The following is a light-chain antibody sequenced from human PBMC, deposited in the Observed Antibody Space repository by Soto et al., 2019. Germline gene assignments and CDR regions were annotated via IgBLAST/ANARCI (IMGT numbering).Light chain of an antibody. V-gene: IGLV2-14*01. CDR1: SSDVGGYNY. CDR3: SSYTSSSTLA. J-gene: IGLJ1*01. CDR2: EVS. Sequence: QSVLTQPASVSGCPGQSITISCTGTSSDVGGYNYVSWYQQHPGKAPKLMIYEVSNRPSGVSNCFSGSKSGNTASLTISGLQAEYEADYYCSSYTSSSTLAFGTGTKVT.